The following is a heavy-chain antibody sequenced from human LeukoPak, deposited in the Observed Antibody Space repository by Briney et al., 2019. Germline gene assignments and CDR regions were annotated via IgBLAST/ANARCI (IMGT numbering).Heavy chain of an antibody. CDR2: INQYGSES. V-gene: IGHV3-7*01. CDR3: ATYDFWSGFGLGN. Sequence: GGSLRLSCAASGFTFSSYWMSWVRQAPGKGLEWLVNINQYGSESYSVDLVKGRFTISRDNPKNSLYLQMSRLRAEDAAVYYCATYDFWSGFGLGNWGQGALVTVSS. D-gene: IGHD3-3*01. CDR1: GFTFSSYW. J-gene: IGHJ4*02.